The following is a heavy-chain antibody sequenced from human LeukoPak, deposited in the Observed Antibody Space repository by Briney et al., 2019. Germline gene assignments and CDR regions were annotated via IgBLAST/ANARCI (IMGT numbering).Heavy chain of an antibody. CDR2: ISVTTTFI. Sequence: KSGGSLRLSCAASGFNLSNYNMDWVRQVPGKGLEWVSSISVTTTFIYYADSVKGRFTISRDNSKNTLYLQMNSLRAEDTAVYYCAKDGNPTVVYFDYWGQGTLVTVSS. D-gene: IGHD4-23*01. J-gene: IGHJ4*02. CDR1: GFNLSNYN. V-gene: IGHV3-21*01. CDR3: AKDGNPTVVYFDY.